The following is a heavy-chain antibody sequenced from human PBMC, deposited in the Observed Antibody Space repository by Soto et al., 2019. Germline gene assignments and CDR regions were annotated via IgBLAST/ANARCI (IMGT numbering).Heavy chain of an antibody. CDR1: GFTFSSYG. CDR2: ISYDGSNK. D-gene: IGHD2-15*01. V-gene: IGHV3-30*18. J-gene: IGHJ6*03. CDR3: AKRHRVGYCSGGSCWHYYYYMDV. Sequence: GGSLRLSCAASGFTFSSYGMHWVRQAPGKGLEWVAVISYDGSNKYYADSVKGRFTISRDNSKNTLYLQMNSLRAEDTAVYYCAKRHRVGYCSGGSCWHYYYYMDVWGKGTTVTVSS.